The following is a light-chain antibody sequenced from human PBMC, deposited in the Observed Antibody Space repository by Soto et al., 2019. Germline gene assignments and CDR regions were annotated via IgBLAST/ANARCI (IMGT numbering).Light chain of an antibody. CDR3: QQYGSSRWT. V-gene: IGKV3-20*01. CDR1: QSVSSSY. CDR2: GAS. Sequence: EIVLTQSPGTLSLSPGERATLSCRASQSVSSSYLAGYQQKPGQAPRLLIYGASSRATGIPDRFSGSGSGTDFPLTISRLEPEDFAVYYCQQYGSSRWTFGQGTKVEIK. J-gene: IGKJ1*01.